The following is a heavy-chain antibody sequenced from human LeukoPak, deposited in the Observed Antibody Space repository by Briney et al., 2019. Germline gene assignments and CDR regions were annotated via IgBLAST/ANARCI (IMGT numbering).Heavy chain of an antibody. D-gene: IGHD4-17*01. CDR2: INHSGST. V-gene: IGHV4-34*01. Sequence: SETLSLTCTVSGGSISSYYWSWIRQPPGKGLEWIGEINHSGSTNYNPSLKSRVTISVDTSKNQFSLKLSSVTAADTAVYYCARGGGLREIIFQHWGQGTLVTVSS. CDR1: GGSISSYY. CDR3: ARGGGLREIIFQH. J-gene: IGHJ1*01.